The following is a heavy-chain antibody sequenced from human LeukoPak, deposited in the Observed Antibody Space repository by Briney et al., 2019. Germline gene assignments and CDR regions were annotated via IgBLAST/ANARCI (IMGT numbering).Heavy chain of an antibody. CDR1: GFTFSSHS. D-gene: IGHD3-10*01. V-gene: IGHV3-74*01. CDR3: AKGDLVRPRSVFDY. J-gene: IGHJ4*02. Sequence: GGSLRLSCAASGFTFSSHSMNWVRQAPGKGLVWVSRISTDVTTTDYADSVKGRFTISRDNAKNTLYLQMNSLRAEDTAVYYCAKGDLVRPRSVFDYWGQGTLVTVSS. CDR2: ISTDVTTT.